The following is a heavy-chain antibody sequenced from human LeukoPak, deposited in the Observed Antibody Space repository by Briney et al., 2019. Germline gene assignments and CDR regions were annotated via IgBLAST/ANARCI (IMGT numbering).Heavy chain of an antibody. V-gene: IGHV4-30-2*01. D-gene: IGHD5-18*01. CDR1: GGSISSGGYS. CDR3: ASVDTAMGYFDY. J-gene: IGHJ4*02. CDR2: IYHSGST. Sequence: SSETLSLTCAVSGGSISSGGYSWSWIRQPPGKGLEWIGYIYHSGSTYYNPSLKSRVTISVDGSKNQFSLKLSSVTAADTAVYYCASVDTAMGYFDYWGQGTLVTVSS.